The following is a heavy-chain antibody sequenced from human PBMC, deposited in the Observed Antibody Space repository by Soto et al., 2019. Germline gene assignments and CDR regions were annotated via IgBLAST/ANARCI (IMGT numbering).Heavy chain of an antibody. V-gene: IGHV3-7*03. CDR2: IKQDGSGK. D-gene: IGHD5-18*01. J-gene: IGHJ4*02. CDR1: GFTFIRYW. CDR3: ARTAPITYSYGHYYFDY. Sequence: EVQLVESGDGLVQLGGPLSLSCAAPGFTFIRYWISWVRQAPGKGPEWVATIKQDGSGKYYVASVKGRSTISRDNAKNSLYLHMNGLSAEDTAVYYCARTAPITYSYGHYYFDYWGEGTLVTVSS.